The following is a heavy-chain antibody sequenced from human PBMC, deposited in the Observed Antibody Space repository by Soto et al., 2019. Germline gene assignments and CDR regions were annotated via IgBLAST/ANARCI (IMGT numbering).Heavy chain of an antibody. CDR2: IYWDDDK. Sequence: SGPTLVNPTQTLTLTCTFSGFSLSTTGVGVGWIRQPPGKALKWLALIYWDDDKRYSPSLKSRLTITKDTSKNQVVLTMTNMDPVDTATYYCAHRRGDYRDFDYWGQGTLVTVSS. CDR1: GFSLSTTGVG. D-gene: IGHD4-17*01. CDR3: AHRRGDYRDFDY. V-gene: IGHV2-5*02. J-gene: IGHJ4*02.